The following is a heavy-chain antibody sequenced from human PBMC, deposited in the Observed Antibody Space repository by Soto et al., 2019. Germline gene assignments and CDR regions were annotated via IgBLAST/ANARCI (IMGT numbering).Heavy chain of an antibody. CDR2: INPNSGGT. Sequence: ASVKVSCKASGYTFTGYYMHCVRQAPGQVLEWMGWINPNSGGTNYAQKFQGRVTMTRDTSISTAYMELSRLRSDDTAVYYCARAVVVPAAEYYYYGMDVWGQGTTVTVSS. D-gene: IGHD2-2*01. CDR1: GYTFTGYY. J-gene: IGHJ6*02. CDR3: ARAVVVPAAEYYYYGMDV. V-gene: IGHV1-2*02.